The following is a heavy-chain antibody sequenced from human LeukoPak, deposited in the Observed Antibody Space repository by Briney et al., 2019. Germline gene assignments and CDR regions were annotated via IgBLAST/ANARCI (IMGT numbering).Heavy chain of an antibody. Sequence: LSGGSLRLSCAASGFTVSSTYMSWVRQAPGKGLEWVSVIYSGGNIYYIDSVKGRFTISRDTSKNTLYLQMNSLRAEDTAVYYCASRHCSGGGCYFAGADPFDYWGQGTLVTVSS. J-gene: IGHJ4*02. V-gene: IGHV3-53*01. D-gene: IGHD2-15*01. CDR3: ASRHCSGGGCYFAGADPFDY. CDR1: GFTVSSTY. CDR2: IYSGGNI.